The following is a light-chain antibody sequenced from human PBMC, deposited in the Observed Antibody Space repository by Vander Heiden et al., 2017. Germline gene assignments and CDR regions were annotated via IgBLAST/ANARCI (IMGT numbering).Light chain of an antibody. CDR2: AAY. Sequence: DIQMTQSPSSLSASARDTLTITCRASQGISNYLAWFQQRPEQVPKLLIYAAYTLQSGVPSRFSGGGSGTDFTLTSSGLQPEDVATYYCQKYNTGVTFGPGTKVDLK. CDR3: QKYNTGVT. J-gene: IGKJ3*01. V-gene: IGKV1-27*01. CDR1: QGISNY.